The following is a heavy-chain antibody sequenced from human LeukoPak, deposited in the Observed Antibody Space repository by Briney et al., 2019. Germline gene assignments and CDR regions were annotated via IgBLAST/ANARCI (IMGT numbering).Heavy chain of an antibody. J-gene: IGHJ4*02. D-gene: IGHD3-22*01. CDR1: GGTFSSYA. CDR2: IIPIFGTA. CDR3: ARDYYDSSGYYYFDY. Sequence: SVKVSCKASGGTFSSYAISWVRQAPGQGLEWMGRIIPIFGTANYAQKFQGRVTITTDESTSTAYMELSSLRSEDTAGYYCARDYYDSSGYYYFDYWGQGTLVTVSS. V-gene: IGHV1-69*05.